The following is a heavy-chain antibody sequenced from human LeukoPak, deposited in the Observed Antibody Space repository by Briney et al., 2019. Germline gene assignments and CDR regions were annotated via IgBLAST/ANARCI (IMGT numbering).Heavy chain of an antibody. V-gene: IGHV3-23*01. Sequence: GGSLRLSCAASGFTFSSYAMSWVRQAPGKGLEWVSAISGSGGSTYYADSVKGRFTISRDNSKNTLYLQMNSLRAEDTAVYYCAKGSYGSGSYTVGYWGQGTLVTVSS. CDR2: ISGSGGST. CDR3: AKGSYGSGSYTVGY. D-gene: IGHD3-10*01. J-gene: IGHJ4*02. CDR1: GFTFSSYA.